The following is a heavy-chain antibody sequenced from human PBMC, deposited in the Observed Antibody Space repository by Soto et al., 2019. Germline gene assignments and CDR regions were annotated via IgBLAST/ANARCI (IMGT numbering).Heavy chain of an antibody. Sequence: GSLQLSCEASGFTFSGFDMHWVRQPTGKGLEWVSTIGTAGDTYYAVSVKGRFTISRDNAKNSLSLQMNSLRAGDTAVYFCARGQEVGAHFFDSWGQGTQVTVSS. D-gene: IGHD2-15*01. CDR2: IGTAGDT. CDR1: GFTFSGFD. V-gene: IGHV3-13*01. CDR3: ARGQEVGAHFFDS. J-gene: IGHJ4*02.